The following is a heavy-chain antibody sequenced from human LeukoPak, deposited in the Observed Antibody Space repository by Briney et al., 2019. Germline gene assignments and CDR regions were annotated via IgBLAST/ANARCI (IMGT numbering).Heavy chain of an antibody. CDR1: GFTFSSYS. V-gene: IGHV3-21*01. CDR3: ARDRPGGVAVAGTSDY. D-gene: IGHD6-19*01. Sequence: PGRSLRLSCAASGFTFSSYSMNWVRQAPGKGLEWVSSISSSSSYIYYADSVKGRFTISRDNAKNSLYLQMNSLRAEDTAVYYCARDRPGGVAVAGTSDYWGQGTLVTVSS. CDR2: ISSSSSYI. J-gene: IGHJ4*02.